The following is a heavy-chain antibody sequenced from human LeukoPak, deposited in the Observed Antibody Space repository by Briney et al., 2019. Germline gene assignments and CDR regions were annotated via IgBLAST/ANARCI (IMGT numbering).Heavy chain of an antibody. J-gene: IGHJ3*01. CDR2: ISWNSGSI. D-gene: IGHD3-10*01. CDR3: AKDMSGLT. Sequence: GGSLRLSCAASGFTFDDYAMHWVRHAPGKGLEWVSGISWNSGSIGYADSVKGRFTISRDNAKNSLYLQMNSLRAEDTALYYCAKDMSGLTWGQGTMVTVSS. V-gene: IGHV3-9*01. CDR1: GFTFDDYA.